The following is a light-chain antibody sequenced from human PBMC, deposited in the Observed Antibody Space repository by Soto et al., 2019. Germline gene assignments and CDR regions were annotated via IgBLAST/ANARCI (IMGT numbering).Light chain of an antibody. CDR2: DAS. CDR1: QSVSRN. V-gene: IGKV3-15*01. J-gene: IGKJ1*01. CDR3: QQYDNWPPWT. Sequence: EIVLTQSPATLSLSPGERATLTCRDSQSVSRNLAWYQQKPGQAPRLLIYDASTRATAIPARFSRSGSETEFTLTISSLQSEDSAVYYCQQYDNWPPWTCGQGTKV.